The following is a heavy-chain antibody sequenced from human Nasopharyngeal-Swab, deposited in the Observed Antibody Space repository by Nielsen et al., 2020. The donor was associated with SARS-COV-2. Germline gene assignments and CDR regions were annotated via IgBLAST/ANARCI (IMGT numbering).Heavy chain of an antibody. Sequence: SCKGAGYSFSCNWFSWVRHMPGKGLEWMGLIDPSDSYSNYSPSFQGHVTISVDKSLSTAFLQWSSLKASDTAVYYCARRSFYYGSGTVMGMDVWGQGTTVTVSS. CDR2: IDPSDSYS. V-gene: IGHV5-10-1*01. D-gene: IGHD3-10*01. J-gene: IGHJ6*02. CDR1: GYSFSCNW. CDR3: ARRSFYYGSGTVMGMDV.